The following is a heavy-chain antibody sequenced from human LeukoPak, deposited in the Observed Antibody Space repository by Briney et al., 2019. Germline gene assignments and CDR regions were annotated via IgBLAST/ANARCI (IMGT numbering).Heavy chain of an antibody. CDR3: TNSDDYGDY. CDR1: GFTFSSYA. J-gene: IGHJ4*02. CDR2: IRGSGDST. Sequence: HPGGSLRLSCAASGFTFSSYAVTWVRQAPGQGLEWVSGIRGSGDSTYYADSVKGRFTISTDNSKNTLYLHMTSLRAEDTAVYYCTNSDDYGDYWGQGTLVTVSS. V-gene: IGHV3-23*01.